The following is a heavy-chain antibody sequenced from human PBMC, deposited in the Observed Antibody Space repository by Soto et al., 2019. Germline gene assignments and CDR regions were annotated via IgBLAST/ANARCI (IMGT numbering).Heavy chain of an antibody. Sequence: HPGGSLRLSCAASGFTFSSYAMSWVRQAPGKGLEWVSAISGSGSSTYYADSVKGRFTISRDNSKNTLYLQMNSLRVEDTAVYYCAKHQSASCYAGSDSWGQGTVVTVSS. CDR1: GFTFSSYA. CDR3: AKHQSASCYAGSDS. D-gene: IGHD2-2*01. CDR2: ISGSGSST. V-gene: IGHV3-23*01. J-gene: IGHJ4*02.